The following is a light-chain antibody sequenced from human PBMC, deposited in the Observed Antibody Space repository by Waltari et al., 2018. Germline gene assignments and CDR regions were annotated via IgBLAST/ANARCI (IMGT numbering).Light chain of an antibody. Sequence: EIVMTQSPATLYLSPGESATLSCRASQTIIRNTFAWFQPKPGQPPRLLIYGTSTRAPGIPARFSGSGSGTEFSLTISSLQPEDFATYYCQQYDNWPWMFGLGTRLETK. V-gene: IGKV3D-15*01. CDR1: QTIIRN. CDR2: GTS. J-gene: IGKJ1*01. CDR3: QQYDNWPWM.